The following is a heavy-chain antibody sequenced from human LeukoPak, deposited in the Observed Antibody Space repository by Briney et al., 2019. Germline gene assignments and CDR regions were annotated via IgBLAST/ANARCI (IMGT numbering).Heavy chain of an antibody. CDR2: IYYSGST. D-gene: IGHD3-10*01. CDR1: GGSISSYY. V-gene: IGHV4-59*01. J-gene: IGHJ5*02. Sequence: PSETLSLTCTVSGGSISSYYWSWIRQPPGKGLEWIGYIYYSGSTNYNPSLKSRVTISVDTSKNQFSLKLSSVTAADTAVYYCARVGSAMVRGRYWARNNWFDPWGQGTLVTVSS. CDR3: ARVGSAMVRGRYWARNNWFDP.